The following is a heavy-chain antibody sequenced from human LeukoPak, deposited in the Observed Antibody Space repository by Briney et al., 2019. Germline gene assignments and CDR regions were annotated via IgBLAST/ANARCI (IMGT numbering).Heavy chain of an antibody. CDR2: FDPEDGET. CDR1: GYTLTELS. Sequence: ASVKVSCKVSGYTLTELSMHWVRQAPGKGLEWMGGFDPEDGETIYAQKFQGRVTMTEDTSTDTAYMELSSLRSEDTAVYYCATEPYCGGGSCYYRDAFDIWGQGTMVTVSS. J-gene: IGHJ3*02. D-gene: IGHD2-15*01. CDR3: ATEPYCGGGSCYYRDAFDI. V-gene: IGHV1-24*01.